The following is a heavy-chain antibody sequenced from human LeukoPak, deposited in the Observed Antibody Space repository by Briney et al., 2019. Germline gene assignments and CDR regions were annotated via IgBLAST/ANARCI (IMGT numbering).Heavy chain of an antibody. CDR3: ARVGYQLLYNDAFDI. Sequence: SETLSLTCTVSGGSIISYYWSWIRQPAGKGLEWIGRIYSSGSTNYNPSLKSRVTMSVDTSKNQFSLKLSSVTAADTAVYYCARVGYQLLYNDAFDIWGQGTMVTVSS. J-gene: IGHJ3*02. CDR2: IYSSGST. V-gene: IGHV4-4*07. D-gene: IGHD2-2*02. CDR1: GGSIISYY.